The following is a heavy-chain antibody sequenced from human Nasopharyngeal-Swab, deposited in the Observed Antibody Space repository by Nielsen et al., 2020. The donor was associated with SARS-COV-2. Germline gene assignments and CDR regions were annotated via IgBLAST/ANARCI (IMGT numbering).Heavy chain of an antibody. CDR2: IGSYNGKT. CDR3: ARAQATTVATPAAGSFDI. V-gene: IGHV1-18*01. J-gene: IGHJ3*02. D-gene: IGHD4-23*01. Sequence: KFSCNASGYTLTSYGISWVRPAPGQGLEWMGWIGSYNGKTDNAQKFQGRVPMTTDTSTSTAYMELKSLRSDDTAVYYCARAQATTVATPAAGSFDIWGKGTMVTVSS. CDR1: GYTLTSYG.